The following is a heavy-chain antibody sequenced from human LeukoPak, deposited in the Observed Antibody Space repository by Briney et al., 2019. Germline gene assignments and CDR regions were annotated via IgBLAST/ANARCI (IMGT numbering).Heavy chain of an antibody. J-gene: IGHJ4*02. CDR2: ITYNGAAT. CDR1: GFSFGGYA. D-gene: IGHD3-9*01. V-gene: IGHV3-23*01. Sequence: GGPLRLSCAASGFSFGGYAMTWLRQAPGKGLEWLSSITYNGAATYYLDSVKARFTISRDNSRSTLYLQMDSLTAEDTALYYCAKDGLYFDGSTHIYYFDSWGQGTLVAVSS. CDR3: AKDGLYFDGSTHIYYFDS.